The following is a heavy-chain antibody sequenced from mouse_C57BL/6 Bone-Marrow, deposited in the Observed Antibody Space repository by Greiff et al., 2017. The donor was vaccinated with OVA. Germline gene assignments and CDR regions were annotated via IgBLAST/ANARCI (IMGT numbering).Heavy chain of an antibody. Sequence: EVQLQQSGPGLVKPSQSLSLTCSVTGYSITSGYYWNWIRQFPGNKLEWMGYISYDGSNNYNPSLKNRISITRDTSKNQFFLKLNSVTTEDTATYYCARDSYDGYYEGGCFDYWGQGTTLTVSS. CDR3: ARDSYDGYYEGGCFDY. CDR1: GYSITSGYY. V-gene: IGHV3-6*01. D-gene: IGHD2-3*01. CDR2: ISYDGSN. J-gene: IGHJ2*01.